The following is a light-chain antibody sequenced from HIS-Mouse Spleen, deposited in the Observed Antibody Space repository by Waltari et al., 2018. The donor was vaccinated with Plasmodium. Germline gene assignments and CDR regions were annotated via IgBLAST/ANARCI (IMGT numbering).Light chain of an antibody. Sequence: SYELTQPPSVSVSPGQTARITCSGYALPKKYAYWSQQKSGQAPVLVIYEDSKRPSGIPERFSGSSSGTMATLTISGAQVEDEADYYCYSTDSSGNHRVFGGGTKLTVL. J-gene: IGLJ3*02. CDR3: YSTDSSGNHRV. CDR2: EDS. CDR1: ALPKKY. V-gene: IGLV3-10*01.